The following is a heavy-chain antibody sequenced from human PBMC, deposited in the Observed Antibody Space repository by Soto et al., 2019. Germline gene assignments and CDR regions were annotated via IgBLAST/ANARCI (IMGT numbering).Heavy chain of an antibody. CDR3: ARDVESSGRLEYFQH. D-gene: IGHD3-22*01. V-gene: IGHV3-53*01. CDR1: GFTVSSNY. J-gene: IGHJ1*01. CDR2: IYSGGST. Sequence: GGSLRLSCAASGFTVSSNYMSWVRQAPGKGLEWVSVIYSGGSTYYADSVKGRFTISRDNSKNTLYLQMNSLRAEDTAVYYCARDVESSGRLEYFQHRGQGTLVTVS.